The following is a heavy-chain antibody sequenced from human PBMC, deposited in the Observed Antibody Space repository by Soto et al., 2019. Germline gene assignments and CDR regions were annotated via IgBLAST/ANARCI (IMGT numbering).Heavy chain of an antibody. CDR3: AREPATAKPEGVDF. Sequence: AAVKVSCKASGYTFSDYYIHWVRQAPGQGLEWMGWINPNSGGTKYAPKFQGGVTMTRDTSITTAYMELSRLRSGDTAVYYCAREPATAKPEGVDFWGQGALVTVYS. V-gene: IGHV1-2*02. CDR1: GYTFSDYY. CDR2: INPNSGGT. J-gene: IGHJ4*02. D-gene: IGHD1-1*01.